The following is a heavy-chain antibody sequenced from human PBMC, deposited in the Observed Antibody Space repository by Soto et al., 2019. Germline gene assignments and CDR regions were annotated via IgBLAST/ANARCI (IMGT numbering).Heavy chain of an antibody. D-gene: IGHD1-26*01. CDR1: GGTFSSYA. CDR2: IIPIFGTA. J-gene: IGHJ3*02. Sequence: ASVKVSCKASGGTFSSYAISWVRQAPGQGLEWMGGIIPIFGTANYAQKFQGRVTITADESTSTAYMELSSLRSEDTAVYYCARIYSGSSDDAFDIWGQGTMVNVSS. CDR3: ARIYSGSSDDAFDI. V-gene: IGHV1-69*13.